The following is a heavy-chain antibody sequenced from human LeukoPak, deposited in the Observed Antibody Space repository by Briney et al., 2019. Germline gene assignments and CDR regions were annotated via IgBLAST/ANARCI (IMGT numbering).Heavy chain of an antibody. J-gene: IGHJ6*02. V-gene: IGHV3-74*01. CDR3: ARDLSGSYYVSYYYYGMDV. Sequence: GRSLRLSCAASGFTFSSCWMHWVRQAPGKGLVWVSRINSDGSSTSYADSVKGRFTISRDNAKNTLYLQMNSLRAEDTAVYYCARDLSGSYYVSYYYYGMDVWGQGTTVTVSS. D-gene: IGHD1-26*01. CDR1: GFTFSSCW. CDR2: INSDGSST.